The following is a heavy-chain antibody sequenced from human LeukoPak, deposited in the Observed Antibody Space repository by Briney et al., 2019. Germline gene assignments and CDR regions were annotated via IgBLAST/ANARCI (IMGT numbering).Heavy chain of an antibody. CDR2: IYYSGST. Sequence: SETPSLTCTVSGGSISSGDYYWRWIRQPPGKGLEWIGYIYYSGSTYYNPSLKSRVTISVDTSKNQFSLKLSSVTAADTAVYYCARAGSGWYDYYYYYMDVWGKGTTVTVSS. CDR3: ARAGSGWYDYYYYYMDV. D-gene: IGHD6-19*01. V-gene: IGHV4-30-4*08. CDR1: GGSISSGDYY. J-gene: IGHJ6*03.